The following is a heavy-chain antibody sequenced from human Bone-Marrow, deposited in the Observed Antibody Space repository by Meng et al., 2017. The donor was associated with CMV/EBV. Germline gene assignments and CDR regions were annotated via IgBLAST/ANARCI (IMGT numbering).Heavy chain of an antibody. CDR3: ARGSSSIFDY. J-gene: IGHJ4*02. CDR2: ISSSSSYI. D-gene: IGHD6-6*01. V-gene: IGHV3-21*01. CDR1: GFTFSSYS. Sequence: GESLRLSCAASGFTFSSYSMNWVRQAPGKGLEWVSSISSSSSYIYYADSVKGRFTISRDNAKNSLYLQMNSLRAEDTAVYYCARGSSSIFDYWGQGTLVTVPQ.